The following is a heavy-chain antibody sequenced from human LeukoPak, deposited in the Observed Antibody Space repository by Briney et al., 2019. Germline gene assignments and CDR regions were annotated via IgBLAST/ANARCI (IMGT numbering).Heavy chain of an antibody. Sequence: GASVKVSCKASGYTLTSYDINWLRQATGQGLEWMGWMNPNTSDTGCTQKFQGRVTISRDTSIKTAYLELSSLTSDDTAVYYCARGKYYIGYPGGAFDVWGQGTLVTVSS. D-gene: IGHD5-18*01. CDR1: GYTLTSYD. J-gene: IGHJ3*01. CDR3: ARGKYYIGYPGGAFDV. CDR2: MNPNTSDT. V-gene: IGHV1-8*01.